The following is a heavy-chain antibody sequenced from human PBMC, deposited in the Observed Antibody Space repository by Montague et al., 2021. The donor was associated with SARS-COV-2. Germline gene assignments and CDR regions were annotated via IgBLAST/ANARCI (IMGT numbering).Heavy chain of an antibody. D-gene: IGHD5-18*01. J-gene: IGHJ4*02. CDR1: GGSISSSSYY. V-gene: IGHV4-39*01. CDR3: AGHGGHSYAHFAY. Sequence: SETLSLTCTVSGGSISSSSYYWGWIRQPPGKGLEWIGSIYYSGSTYYNASLKSRVTISVDTSKNQFSLKLTSVTAADTAVYYCAGHGGHSYAHFAYWGQGTLVIVSS. CDR2: IYYSGST.